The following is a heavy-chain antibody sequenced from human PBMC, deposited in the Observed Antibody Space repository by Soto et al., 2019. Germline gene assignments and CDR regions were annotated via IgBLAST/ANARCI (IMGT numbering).Heavy chain of an antibody. Sequence: PGGSLRLSCAASGFIFSAYGIHWVRQAPGKGLEWAAIVWNDGINKYYADSVKGRFTISRDNFKNTVDLQMNSLRVEDTAVYYCARLAYSNFLGGLDSWGQGTLVTVSS. CDR1: GFIFSAYG. D-gene: IGHD1-26*01. CDR2: VWNDGINK. V-gene: IGHV3-33*01. CDR3: ARLAYSNFLGGLDS. J-gene: IGHJ5*01.